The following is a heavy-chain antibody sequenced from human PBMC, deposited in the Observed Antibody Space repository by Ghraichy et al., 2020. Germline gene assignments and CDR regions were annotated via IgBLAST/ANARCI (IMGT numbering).Heavy chain of an antibody. D-gene: IGHD1-26*01. CDR3: AREPPRELLNTFDI. CDR2: ISGTGSVK. CDR1: RFTSSDYY. V-gene: IGHV3-11*04. J-gene: IGHJ3*02. Sequence: LSLTCAASRFTSSDYYMNWTRQTPGKGLEWVSYISGTGSVKYYADSVQGRFTISRDNAKNSLYLQMNSLRAEDSAMYYCAREPPRELLNTFDIWGQGTMFTVSP.